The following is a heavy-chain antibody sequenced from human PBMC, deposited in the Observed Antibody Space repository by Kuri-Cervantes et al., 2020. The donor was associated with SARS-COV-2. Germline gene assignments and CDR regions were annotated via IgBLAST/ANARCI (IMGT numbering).Heavy chain of an antibody. D-gene: IGHD1-26*01. CDR3: ARHGLNGSYPTPQYYFDY. J-gene: IGHJ4*02. CDR1: GGSISSGDYY. CDR2: IYHSGST. V-gene: IGHV4-30-2*01. Sequence: LRLSCTVSGGSISSGDYYWSWIRQPPGKGLEWIGYIYHSGSTYYNPSLKSRVTISVDRSKNQFSLKLSSVTAADTAVYYCARHGLNGSYPTPQYYFDYWGQGTLVPSPQ.